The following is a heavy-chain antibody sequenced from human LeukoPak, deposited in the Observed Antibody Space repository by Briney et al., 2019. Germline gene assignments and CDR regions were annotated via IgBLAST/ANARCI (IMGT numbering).Heavy chain of an antibody. CDR1: GFTFSSYA. CDR2: ISGSGGST. V-gene: IGHV3-23*01. D-gene: IGHD6-19*01. CDR3: AKRTTVSSGLLRSYYYYYGMDV. J-gene: IGHJ6*02. Sequence: PGGSLRLSCAASGFTFSSYAMSWVRQAPGKGLEWVSAISGSGGSTYYADSVKGRFTISRDNSKNTLYLQMNSLRAEDTAVYYYAKRTTVSSGLLRSYYYYYGMDVWGQGTTVTVSS.